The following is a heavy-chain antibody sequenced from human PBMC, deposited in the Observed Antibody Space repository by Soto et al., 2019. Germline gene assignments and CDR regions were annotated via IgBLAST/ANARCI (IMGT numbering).Heavy chain of an antibody. CDR1: GYIFTSQG. CDR2: ISTYNGNP. Sequence: QIQLVQSGAEVKKPGASVKVSCKASGYIFTSQGISWVRQAPGQGHEWMGWISTYNGNPIYAQKLQGRVTMTTNTSTTTAFLELRSLTSDDTAVYYCARGRTRALDYWGQGTPVIVSS. CDR3: ARGRTRALDY. J-gene: IGHJ4*02. V-gene: IGHV1-18*01. D-gene: IGHD1-7*01.